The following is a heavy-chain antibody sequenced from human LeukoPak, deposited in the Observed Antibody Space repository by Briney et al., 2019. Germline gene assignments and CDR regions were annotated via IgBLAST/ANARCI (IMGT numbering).Heavy chain of an antibody. CDR2: TYYRSKWYY. D-gene: IGHD6-19*01. CDR1: GDSIPSTSAG. Sequence: PSQTLSLACAISGDSIPSTSAGWNWIRQSPSRGLEWLGRTYYRSKWYYDYAVSVNGRLTINPDTFKNQFSLQLNSVTPEDTAVYYCARGVAGTGFDFLGQGSLVTVSS. J-gene: IGHJ4*02. CDR3: ARGVAGTGFDF. V-gene: IGHV6-1*01.